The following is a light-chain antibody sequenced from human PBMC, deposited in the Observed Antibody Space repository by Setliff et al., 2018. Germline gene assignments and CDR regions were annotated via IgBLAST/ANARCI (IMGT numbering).Light chain of an antibody. V-gene: IGLV2-14*01. CDR2: EVS. Sequence: QSALTQPASVSGSPGQSITIPCTGTSSDIGGYNYVSWYQQHPGKAPKFMIYEVSNRPSGVSNRFSGSKSGNTASLTISGLQAEDEADYYCSSYTSSGTDVFGSGTKVTVL. CDR1: SSDIGGYNY. J-gene: IGLJ1*01. CDR3: SSYTSSGTDV.